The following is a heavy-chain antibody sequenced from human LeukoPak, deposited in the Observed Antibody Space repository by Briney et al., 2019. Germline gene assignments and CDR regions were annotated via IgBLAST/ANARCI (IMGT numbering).Heavy chain of an antibody. Sequence: GGSLRLSCGASGFTVSSNYMSWVRQAPGRGLEWVSVIYSGGSTYHADSVKGRFTISRDNSKNTLYLQMNSLRDEDTAVYYCARIVAGGAFDIWGQGTMVTVSS. V-gene: IGHV3-66*01. CDR3: ARIVAGGAFDI. CDR2: IYSGGST. D-gene: IGHD1-26*01. J-gene: IGHJ3*02. CDR1: GFTVSSNY.